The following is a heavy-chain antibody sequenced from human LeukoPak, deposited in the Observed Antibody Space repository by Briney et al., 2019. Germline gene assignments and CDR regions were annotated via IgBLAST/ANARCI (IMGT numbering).Heavy chain of an antibody. Sequence: GESLKISCKGSGYSFTSYWIGWVRQAPGKGLEWVAFIRYDGSNKYYADSVKGRFTISRDNGKNSLYLQMDSLRAEDTAVYYCAREHSYSGSYHPRDAFDIWGQGTMVTVSS. CDR2: IRYDGSNK. D-gene: IGHD1-26*01. CDR3: AREHSYSGSYHPRDAFDI. J-gene: IGHJ3*02. V-gene: IGHV3-30*02. CDR1: GYSFTSYW.